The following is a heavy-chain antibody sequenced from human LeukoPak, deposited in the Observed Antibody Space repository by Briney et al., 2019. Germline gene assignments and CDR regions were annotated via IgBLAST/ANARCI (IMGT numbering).Heavy chain of an antibody. CDR3: ARDFLYSGYDYRWFDP. V-gene: IGHV4-59*01. Sequence: PSETLSLTCTVSGASISTNYWSWIRQPPGKGLEWIGSIFYTGSPNYNPSLKSRVTISIDTSQNQFSLRLSSVTAADTAVYYCARDFLYSGYDYRWFDPWGQGALVTVSS. CDR1: GASISTNY. J-gene: IGHJ5*02. D-gene: IGHD5-12*01. CDR2: IFYTGSP.